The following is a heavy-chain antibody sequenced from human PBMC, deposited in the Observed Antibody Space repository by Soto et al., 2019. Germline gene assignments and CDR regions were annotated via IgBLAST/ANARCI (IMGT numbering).Heavy chain of an antibody. Sequence: GGSLRLSCAASGFSFSFNAMHWVRQAPGKGLEWVAFISYDGHNISYADSVKGRFTITRDNSKNTLFLHMNSPRPEDTAVYFCVRAQAKFFEWLLLDYWGQGTAVTVSS. V-gene: IGHV3-30-3*01. CDR2: ISYDGHNI. D-gene: IGHD3-3*01. CDR1: GFSFSFNA. CDR3: VRAQAKFFEWLLLDY. J-gene: IGHJ4*02.